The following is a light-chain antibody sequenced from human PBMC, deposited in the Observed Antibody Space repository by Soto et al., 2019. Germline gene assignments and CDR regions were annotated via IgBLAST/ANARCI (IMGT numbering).Light chain of an antibody. V-gene: IGKV1-39*01. CDR2: VAS. CDR1: QDIFNY. CDR3: QQSYGTPIT. Sequence: DIQMTQSPSSLSASVGDRVTITCQASQDIFNYLNWYQQKPGKAPNLLIYVASSLQSEVPSRFSGSGSGTDFTLTITSLQPEDFATYYCQQSYGTPITFGQGTRLEIK. J-gene: IGKJ5*01.